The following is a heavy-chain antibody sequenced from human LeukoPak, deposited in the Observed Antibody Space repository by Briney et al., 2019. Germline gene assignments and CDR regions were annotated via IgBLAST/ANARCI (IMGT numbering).Heavy chain of an antibody. CDR1: GFTISSYA. V-gene: IGHV3-23*01. D-gene: IGHD2-2*01. Sequence: PGRSLRLSCAASGFTISSYAMSWVRQAPGKGLEWVSSISFSGTTPHYADSVKGRFTISRDNPKNTVFLQMNSLRATDTATYYCAKDLSTTWYAGGFDYWGQGILVIVSS. CDR2: ISFSGTTP. CDR3: AKDLSTTWYAGGFDY. J-gene: IGHJ4*02.